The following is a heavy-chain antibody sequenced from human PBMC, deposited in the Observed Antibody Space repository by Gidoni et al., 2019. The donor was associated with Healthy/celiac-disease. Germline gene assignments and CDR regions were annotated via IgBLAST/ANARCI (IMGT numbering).Heavy chain of an antibody. CDR1: GFTFSSYA. V-gene: IGHV3-23*01. CDR3: AKVLGIYDILTGSGPNDAFDI. Sequence: EVQLLESGGGLVQPGGSLILSCAAPGFTFSSYAMSWVRQAPGKGLEWVSAISGSGGSTYYADSVKGRFTISRDNSKNTLYLQMNSLRAEDTAVYYCAKVLGIYDILTGSGPNDAFDIWGQGTMVTVSS. D-gene: IGHD3-9*01. CDR2: ISGSGGST. J-gene: IGHJ3*02.